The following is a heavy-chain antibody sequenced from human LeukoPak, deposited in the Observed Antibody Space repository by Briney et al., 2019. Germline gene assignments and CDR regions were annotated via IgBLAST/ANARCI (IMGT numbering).Heavy chain of an antibody. CDR1: SGSINSCY. CDR2: LYYSGST. Sequence: SETLSLTCTVSSGSINSCYWMWMRQPPGKGLVGIRNLYYSGSTNYNPSLKSRATISVDTFKNQHPLKLSPVTAADRAVYYCAWGDSRDIDYWRQGTLVSVSS. D-gene: IGHD6-13*01. CDR3: AWGDSRDIDY. J-gene: IGHJ4*02. V-gene: IGHV4-59*01.